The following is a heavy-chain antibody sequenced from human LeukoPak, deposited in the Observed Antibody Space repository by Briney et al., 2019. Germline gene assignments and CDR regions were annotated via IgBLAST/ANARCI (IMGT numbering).Heavy chain of an antibody. CDR1: GFTFSSYA. CDR3: ALSLGDSSSSLNY. D-gene: IGHD6-6*01. V-gene: IGHV3-23*01. Sequence: GALRLSCAASGFTFSSYAMSWVRQAPGKGLEWVSAISGSGGSTYYADSVKGRFTISRDNSKNTLYLQMNSLRAEDTAVYYCALSLGDSSSSLNYWGQGTLVTVSS. CDR2: ISGSGGST. J-gene: IGHJ4*02.